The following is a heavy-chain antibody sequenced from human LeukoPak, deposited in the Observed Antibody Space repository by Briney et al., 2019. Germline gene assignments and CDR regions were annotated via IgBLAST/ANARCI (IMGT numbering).Heavy chain of an antibody. V-gene: IGHV4-61*01. Sequence: PSETLSPTCTVSGGSVSSGSYYWSWTRQPPGKGLEWIGYINYSGSTNYNPSLKSRVTISVDTSKKQFSLKLSSVTAADTAVYYCARGGGSGWYDDYWGQGTLVTVSS. D-gene: IGHD6-19*01. J-gene: IGHJ4*02. CDR2: INYSGST. CDR1: GGSVSSGSYY. CDR3: ARGGGSGWYDDY.